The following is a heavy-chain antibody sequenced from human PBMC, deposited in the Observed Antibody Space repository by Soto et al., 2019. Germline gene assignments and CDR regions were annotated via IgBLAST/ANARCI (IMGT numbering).Heavy chain of an antibody. Sequence: GGSLRLSCAASGFTFSSYAMSWVRQSPGKGLEWVSAISGSGGSTYYADSVKGRFTISRDNSKNTLYLQMNSLRAEDTAVYYCAKDYDILTGPRAFDIWGQGTMVTVSS. CDR2: ISGSGGST. CDR1: GFTFSSYA. D-gene: IGHD3-9*01. J-gene: IGHJ3*02. CDR3: AKDYDILTGPRAFDI. V-gene: IGHV3-23*01.